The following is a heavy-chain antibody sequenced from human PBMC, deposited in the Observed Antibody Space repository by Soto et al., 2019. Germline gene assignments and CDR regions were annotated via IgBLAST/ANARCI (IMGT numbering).Heavy chain of an antibody. CDR1: GGTFSSYA. V-gene: IGHV1-69*13. Sequence: SVKVSCKASGGTFSSYAISWVRQAPGQGLEWMGGIIPIFGTANYAQKFQGRVTITADECTSTAYMELSSLRSEDTAVYYCASRGRGYDQYYFDYWGQGTLVTVSS. J-gene: IGHJ4*02. CDR2: IIPIFGTA. D-gene: IGHD5-12*01. CDR3: ASRGRGYDQYYFDY.